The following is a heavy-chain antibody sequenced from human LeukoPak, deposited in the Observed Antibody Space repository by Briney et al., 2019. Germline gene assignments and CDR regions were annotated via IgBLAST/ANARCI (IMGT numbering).Heavy chain of an antibody. CDR1: GXSISNYF. CDR2: IGGGGDDT. J-gene: IGHJ3*02. Sequence: ETLSLTCTVSGXSISNYFWSSCRQAPPERRQWVSSIGGGGDDTYYAPSLKGRFTISGDNSKNTLYVKMTSLTAADTALFSFAKEGIPRNRVYDAFDIWGEGAKVTVSS. D-gene: IGHD5/OR15-5a*01. V-gene: IGHV3-23*01. CDR3: AKEGIPRNRVYDAFDI.